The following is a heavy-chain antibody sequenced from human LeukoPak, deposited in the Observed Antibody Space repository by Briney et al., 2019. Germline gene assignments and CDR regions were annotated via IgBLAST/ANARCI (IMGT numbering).Heavy chain of an antibody. D-gene: IGHD6-13*01. J-gene: IGHJ6*03. CDR1: GGSISSYY. V-gene: IGHV4-59*08. CDR3: ARVGAAAGTYYYYYMDV. Sequence: SETLSLTCSVSGGSISSYYCSWIRQPPGKGLEWIGYIYYSGSTNYNPSLKSRVTISVDTSKNQFSLKLSSVTAADTAVYYCARVGAAAGTYYYYYMDVWGKGTTVTISS. CDR2: IYYSGST.